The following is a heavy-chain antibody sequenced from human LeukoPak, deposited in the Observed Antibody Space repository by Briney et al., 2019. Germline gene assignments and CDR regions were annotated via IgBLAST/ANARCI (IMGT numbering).Heavy chain of an antibody. CDR2: INDDETVT. CDR3: ARDLGSGGSCYRN. J-gene: IGHJ4*02. V-gene: IGHV3-74*01. CDR1: GFTFSAYW. D-gene: IGHD2-15*01. Sequence: PGGSLRLSCAASGFTFSAYWMHWVRHAPGKGLVWVSRINDDETVTNYADSVKGRFTISRDNAKNTLYLQMYSLRAEDTAVYFCARDLGSGGSCYRNWGQGTLVTVSS.